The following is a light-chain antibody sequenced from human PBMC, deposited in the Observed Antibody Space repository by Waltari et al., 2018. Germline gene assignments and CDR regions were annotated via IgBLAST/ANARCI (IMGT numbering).Light chain of an antibody. CDR3: QSADSSGTNVV. V-gene: IGLV3-25*03. CDR2: KDS. J-gene: IGLJ2*01. Sequence: SYELTQPPSVSVSPGQTARITCSGDALPKQHAYWYQQKPGQAPVLVRYKDSERPSGIPGRVSGSSSGTTVTLTISGVQAEDEADYYCQSADSSGTNVVFGGGTKLTVL. CDR1: ALPKQH.